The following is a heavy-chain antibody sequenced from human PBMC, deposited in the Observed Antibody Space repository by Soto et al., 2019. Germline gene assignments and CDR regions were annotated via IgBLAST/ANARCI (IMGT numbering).Heavy chain of an antibody. CDR1: GSTFTSYT. Sequence: QAQLVQSGAEVKKPGASVKVSCKASGSTFTSYTIHWVRQAPGQRLEWMGWINVAHGNTKYSQKFQGRVTITWDTSASTAYMELSSLTAEDTAVYYCARSTGSFYKLGYWGQGTLVTVSS. V-gene: IGHV1-3*01. CDR3: ARSTGSFYKLGY. CDR2: INVAHGNT. D-gene: IGHD3-10*01. J-gene: IGHJ4*02.